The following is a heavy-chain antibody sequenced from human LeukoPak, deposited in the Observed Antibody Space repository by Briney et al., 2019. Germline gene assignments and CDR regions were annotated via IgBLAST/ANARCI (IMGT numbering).Heavy chain of an antibody. Sequence: GGSLRLSCAASGFTFSSYWMHWVRQAPGKGLVWVSRINSDGSSTSYADSVKGRFTISRDNAKNTLYLQMNSLRAEDTAVYYCAKEAVAGTRDWFDPWGQGTLVTVSS. CDR2: INSDGSST. J-gene: IGHJ5*02. D-gene: IGHD6-19*01. CDR3: AKEAVAGTRDWFDP. CDR1: GFTFSSYW. V-gene: IGHV3-74*01.